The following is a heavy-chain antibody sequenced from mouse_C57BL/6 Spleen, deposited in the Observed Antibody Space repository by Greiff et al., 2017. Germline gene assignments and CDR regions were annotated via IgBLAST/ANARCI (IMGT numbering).Heavy chain of an antibody. CDR1: GFTFSSYG. V-gene: IGHV5-6*01. J-gene: IGHJ2*01. CDR2: ISSGGSYT. D-gene: IGHD2-4*01. CDR3: ARHGDYDYDGDY. Sequence: EVKLMESGGDLVKPGGSLKLSCAASGFTFSSYGMSWVRQTPDKRLAWVATISSGGSYTYYPDSVQGRFTISRDNAKNTLYLQMSSLKSEDTAMYYCARHGDYDYDGDYWGQGTTLTVSS.